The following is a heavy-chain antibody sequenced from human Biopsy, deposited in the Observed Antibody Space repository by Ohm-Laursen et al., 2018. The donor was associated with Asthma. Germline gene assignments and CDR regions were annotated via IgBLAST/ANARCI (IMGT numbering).Heavy chain of an antibody. CDR1: GFTFSNYG. V-gene: IGHV3-30*18. Sequence: SSLRLSGTASGFTFSNYGMHWVRQAPGKGLDWVAVISFDGSNKNYTDSVKGRFTISRDNSRNMLHLQMNSLRAEDTAVYYCAKDVFPGWELRRGPDYWGQGTLVTVSS. D-gene: IGHD1-26*01. CDR3: AKDVFPGWELRRGPDY. CDR2: ISFDGSNK. J-gene: IGHJ4*02.